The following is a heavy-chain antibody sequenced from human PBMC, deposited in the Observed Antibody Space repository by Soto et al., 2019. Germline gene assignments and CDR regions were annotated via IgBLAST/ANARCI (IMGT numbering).Heavy chain of an antibody. CDR1: GFSFSAYA. J-gene: IGHJ4*02. D-gene: IGHD2-15*01. CDR3: VNLYCSSGSCWGRKGGDLDG. V-gene: IGHV3-30*02. CDR2: MSNDGSDQ. Sequence: QVQLVESGGGVVQPGGSLRLSCAASGFSFSAYAMHWVRQAPGKGLEWVALMSNDGSDQFYADSVKGRFTISRDNSRSTLYLQMNSLTAGDSAVYYCVNLYCSSGSCWGRKGGDLDGWGQGTLVTVSS.